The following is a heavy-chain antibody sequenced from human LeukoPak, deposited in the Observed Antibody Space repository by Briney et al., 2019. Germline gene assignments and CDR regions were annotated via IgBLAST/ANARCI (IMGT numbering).Heavy chain of an antibody. V-gene: IGHV3-21*01. J-gene: IGHJ4*02. Sequence: GGSLRLSCAASGSTFSRYSMNWVRQAPGKGLEWVSSISSSSGSIYYADSVKGRFTISRDNAKNSVYLQMNSLRAEDTAVYYCARDWNYFSCWGQGTLVTVSS. D-gene: IGHD1-1*01. CDR2: ISSSSGSI. CDR1: GSTFSRYS. CDR3: ARDWNYFSC.